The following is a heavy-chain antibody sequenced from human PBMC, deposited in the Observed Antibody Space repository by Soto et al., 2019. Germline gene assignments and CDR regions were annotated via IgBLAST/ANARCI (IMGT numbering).Heavy chain of an antibody. CDR1: GGSISSYY. CDR2: IYTSGST. CDR3: ARETGWDDSSGYYYPFNY. J-gene: IGHJ4*02. Sequence: PSETLSLTCTVSGGSISSYYWSWIRQPAGKGLEWIGRIYTSGSTNYNPSLKSRVTMSVDTSQNQFSLKLSSVTAADTAVYYCARETGWDDSSGYYYPFNYWGQGTLVTVSS. V-gene: IGHV4-4*07. D-gene: IGHD3-22*01.